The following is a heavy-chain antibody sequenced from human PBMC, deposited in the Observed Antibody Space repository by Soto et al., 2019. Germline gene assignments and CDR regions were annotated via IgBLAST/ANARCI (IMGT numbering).Heavy chain of an antibody. Sequence: QVQLVQSGAEVKKPGASVKVSCKASGYTFTSYAINWVRQAPGQGLEWMGWMNPNSGNTGYAKKFQGRVTMTRNTSISTAYMATSSLRSELTAVYYCARGGRISGVYWGQGTLVTVSS. CDR2: MNPNSGNT. CDR3: ARGGRISGVY. D-gene: IGHD1-26*01. V-gene: IGHV1-8*01. CDR1: GYTFTSYA. J-gene: IGHJ4*02.